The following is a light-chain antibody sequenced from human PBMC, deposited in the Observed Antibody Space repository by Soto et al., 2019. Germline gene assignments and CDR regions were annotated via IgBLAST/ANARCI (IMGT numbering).Light chain of an antibody. CDR3: QQSYNSPMYT. CDR2: AAS. V-gene: IGKV1-39*01. J-gene: IGKJ2*01. Sequence: DIQLTQSPSSLSASVGARVTITCRASQSIAFYVNWFQQKPGRAPRLLIYAASSLQSGVPSRFSGSGSGTDFTLTINSLQPEDSATYFCQQSYNSPMYTFGQGTK. CDR1: QSIAFY.